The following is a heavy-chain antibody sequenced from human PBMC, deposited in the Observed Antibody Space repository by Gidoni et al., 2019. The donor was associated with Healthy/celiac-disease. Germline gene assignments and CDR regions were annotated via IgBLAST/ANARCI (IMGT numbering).Heavy chain of an antibody. J-gene: IGHJ4*02. CDR3: ARGDYDILTGYLVDY. V-gene: IGHV4-59*01. D-gene: IGHD3-9*01. CDR2: IYYSGST. Sequence: QVQLQESGPGLVKPSETLSLTCPVSVGSISSYYWSWIRQPPGKGLEWFGYIYYSGSTNYNPAHKSRVTISVDTSKNQFSLKLSSVTAADAAVYYCARGDYDILTGYLVDYWGQGTLVTVSS. CDR1: VGSISSYY.